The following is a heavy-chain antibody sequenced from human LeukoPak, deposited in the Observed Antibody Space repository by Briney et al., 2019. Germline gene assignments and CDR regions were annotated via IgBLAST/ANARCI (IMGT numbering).Heavy chain of an antibody. D-gene: IGHD4-23*01. J-gene: IGHJ4*02. V-gene: IGHV4-59*01. CDR3: ARTDYGGKGVYFDY. CDR1: GGSISSYY. CDR2: IYYSGST. Sequence: PPETLSLTCTVSGGSISSYYWSWIRQPPGKGLEWIGYIYYSGSTNYNPSLKSRVAISVDTSKNQFSLKLSSVTAVDTAVYYCARTDYGGKGVYFDYWGQGTLVTGSS.